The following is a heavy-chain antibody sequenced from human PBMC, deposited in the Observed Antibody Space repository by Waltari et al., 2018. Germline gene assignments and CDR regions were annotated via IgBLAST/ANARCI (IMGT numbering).Heavy chain of an antibody. D-gene: IGHD6-13*01. V-gene: IGHV3-48*04. CDR1: GFTFSSYS. CDR3: ARVPSPYSRNFDY. CDR2: ISSSSSTI. Sequence: EVQLVESGGGLVQPGGSLRLSCAASGFTFSSYSMNWVRQAPGKGLEWVSYISSSSSTIYYADSVKGRFTISRDNAKNSLYLQMNSLRAEDTAVYYCARVPSPYSRNFDYWGQGTLVTVSS. J-gene: IGHJ4*02.